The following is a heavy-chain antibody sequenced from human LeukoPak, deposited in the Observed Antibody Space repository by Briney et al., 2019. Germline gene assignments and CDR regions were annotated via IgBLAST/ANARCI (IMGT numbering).Heavy chain of an antibody. Sequence: GGSLRLYCAASGFTFSSYSMNWVRQAPGKGLEWVSSISSSSSYIYYADSVKGRFTISRDNAKNSLYLQMNSLRVEDTAVYYCARERTTTVVRYGMDVWGQGTTVTVSS. CDR1: GFTFSSYS. V-gene: IGHV3-21*01. J-gene: IGHJ6*02. D-gene: IGHD4-23*01. CDR3: ARERTTTVVRYGMDV. CDR2: ISSSSSYI.